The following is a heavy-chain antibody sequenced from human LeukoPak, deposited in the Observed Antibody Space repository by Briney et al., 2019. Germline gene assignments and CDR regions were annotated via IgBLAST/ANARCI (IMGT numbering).Heavy chain of an antibody. D-gene: IGHD1-26*01. Sequence: ASVKVSCKASGYTFTGYYMHWVRQAPGQGLEWMGRIDPNSGGTNYVEKFQGRVTMTRDTSISTAYMELSRLRSDDTAVYYCARDSATSGYYYMDVWGKGTTVTVSS. J-gene: IGHJ6*03. CDR2: IDPNSGGT. V-gene: IGHV1-2*06. CDR3: ARDSATSGYYYMDV. CDR1: GYTFTGYY.